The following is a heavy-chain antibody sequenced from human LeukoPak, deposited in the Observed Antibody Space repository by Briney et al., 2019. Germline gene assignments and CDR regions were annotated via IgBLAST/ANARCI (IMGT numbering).Heavy chain of an antibody. J-gene: IGHJ5*02. CDR2: INWNGGRA. CDR3: ARDCGGNSENWFDP. D-gene: IGHD4-23*01. V-gene: IGHV3-20*04. Sequence: GGSLRLSCAASGFTFDDYGMSWVRQAPGKGLEWVSGINWNGGRAGHADSVKGRFTISRDNAKNSLFLQMNSLRAEDTALYYCARDCGGNSENWFDPWGQGILVTVSS. CDR1: GFTFDDYG.